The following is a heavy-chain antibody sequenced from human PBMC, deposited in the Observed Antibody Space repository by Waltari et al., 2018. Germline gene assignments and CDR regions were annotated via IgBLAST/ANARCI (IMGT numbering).Heavy chain of an antibody. J-gene: IGHJ1*01. Sequence: QLQLQESGPGLVKPSETLSLTCTVPGGSLSPNYNWGWIRQPPGKGLEWMGNMQYRGSTFYNPSLKSRVTISLDTSKNQFSLRLSSVGAADTAVYFCGRIAFGDDGGYFQHWGQGTLVTVSS. D-gene: IGHD4-17*01. CDR2: MQYRGST. CDR3: GRIAFGDDGGYFQH. V-gene: IGHV4-39*01. CDR1: GGSLSPNYN.